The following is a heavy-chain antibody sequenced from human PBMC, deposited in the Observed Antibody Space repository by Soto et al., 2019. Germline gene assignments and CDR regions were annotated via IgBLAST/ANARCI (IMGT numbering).Heavy chain of an antibody. CDR3: AGEFAYFDS. CDR2: VYHTGRT. CDR1: GGSFKSGSYS. V-gene: IGHV4-61*01. J-gene: IGHJ4*02. Sequence: QVQLQESGPGLVKPSETLSLTCTVSGGSFKSGSYSWSWIRQPPGKGLEWIGYVYHTGRTSYNPSLKSRVYTPMGTSKNPFSLQLDLGTAADTTVEFCAGEFAYFDSWGQGTLVTVSS.